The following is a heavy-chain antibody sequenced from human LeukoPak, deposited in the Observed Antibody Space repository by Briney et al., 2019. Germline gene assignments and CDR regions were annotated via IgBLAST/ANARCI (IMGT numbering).Heavy chain of an antibody. J-gene: IGHJ6*03. CDR2: INRNGDNT. Sequence: PGGSLRLSCAASGFTFDDYVMSWVRPAPGKGREWISGINRNGDNTGYTDSVKGRFTISRDNAKNSLDLQMNSLRAEDTALYYCARGGSVVVVAALISTVDYYYMDVWGKGTTVTVSS. CDR3: ARGGSVVVVAALISTVDYYYMDV. V-gene: IGHV3-20*04. CDR1: GFTFDDYV. D-gene: IGHD2-15*01.